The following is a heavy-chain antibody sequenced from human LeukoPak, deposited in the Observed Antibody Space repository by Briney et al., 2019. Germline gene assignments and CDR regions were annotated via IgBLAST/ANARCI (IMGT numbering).Heavy chain of an antibody. J-gene: IGHJ4*02. CDR1: RFTFSSYW. CDR2: IKQDGSEK. D-gene: IGHD5-18*01. V-gene: IGHV3-7*01. CDR3: AREGYSYLVYYFDY. Sequence: GGSLRLSCAASRFTFSSYWMSWVRQAPGKGLEWVANIKQDGSEKYYVDSVKGRFPISRDNAKNSLYLQMNSLRAEDTAVYYCAREGYSYLVYYFDYWGQGTLVTVSS.